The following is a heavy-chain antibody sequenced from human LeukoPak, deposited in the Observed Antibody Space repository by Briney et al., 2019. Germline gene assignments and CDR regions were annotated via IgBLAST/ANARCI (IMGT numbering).Heavy chain of an antibody. Sequence: ASVKVSCKASGYTFTSYDINWVRQATGQGLEWMGWMNPNSGNTGYAQKFQGRVTMTRNTSISTAYMELSSLRSEDTAVHYCARGSSLAARRSPYYWGQGTLVTVSS. D-gene: IGHD6-6*01. CDR1: GYTFTSYD. CDR3: ARGSSLAARRSPYY. J-gene: IGHJ4*02. CDR2: MNPNSGNT. V-gene: IGHV1-8*01.